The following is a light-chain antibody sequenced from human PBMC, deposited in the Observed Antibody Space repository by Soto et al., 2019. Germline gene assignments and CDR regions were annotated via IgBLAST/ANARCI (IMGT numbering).Light chain of an antibody. CDR2: DTS. J-gene: IGKJ4*01. CDR3: QQYNNWHPLT. Sequence: IRLTQSPGTLSVSPGERATLSCMASQSVSSSSLAWYQQKPGQAPRLLIYDTSSRATGIPDRFSGSGSGTEFTLTISSLQSKDFAVYYCQQYNNWHPLTFGGGTKVDIK. V-gene: IGKV3D-15*01. CDR1: QSVSSS.